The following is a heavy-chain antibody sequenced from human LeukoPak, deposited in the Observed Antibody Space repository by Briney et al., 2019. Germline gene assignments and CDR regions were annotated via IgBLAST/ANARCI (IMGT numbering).Heavy chain of an antibody. CDR3: AKEVGATGSYFDY. J-gene: IGHJ4*02. CDR1: GFTFYDYT. Sequence: GGYLRLSCAASGFTFYDYTMHWVRQAPGKGLEWGSLISWDGGSTYYADSVKGRFTISRDNSKNSLYLQMNSLRTEDTALYYCAKEVGATGSYFDYWGQGTLVTVSS. V-gene: IGHV3-43*01. CDR2: ISWDGGST. D-gene: IGHD1-26*01.